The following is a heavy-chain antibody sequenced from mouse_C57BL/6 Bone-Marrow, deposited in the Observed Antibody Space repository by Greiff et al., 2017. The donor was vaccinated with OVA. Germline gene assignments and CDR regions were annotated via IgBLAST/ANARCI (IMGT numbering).Heavy chain of an antibody. D-gene: IGHD2-5*01. CDR1: GYTFTSYG. Sequence: EVQLQQSGAELVRPGSSVKMSCKTSGYTFTSYGINWVKQRPGQGLEWIGYIYIGNGYTEYHEKFKGKATLTSDTSSSTAYMQLSILTSEDSAIYFGASRSKFYAMGYWGQGTSVTGSS. CDR2: IYIGNGYT. J-gene: IGHJ4*01. CDR3: ASRSKFYAMGY. V-gene: IGHV1-58*01.